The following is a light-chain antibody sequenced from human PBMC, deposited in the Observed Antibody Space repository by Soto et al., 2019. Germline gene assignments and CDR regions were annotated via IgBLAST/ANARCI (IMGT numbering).Light chain of an antibody. V-gene: IGKV1-5*01. CDR1: QSINIW. Sequence: DIQMTQSPSTLSASVGDRVTITCRASQSINIWLAWYQQKPGKAPKFLIYDASSLESGVPSRFSGSGSGTEFTLTINSLQPDDFATYYCQQYSSYSYTFGQGTKVDIK. CDR3: QQYSSYSYT. CDR2: DAS. J-gene: IGKJ2*01.